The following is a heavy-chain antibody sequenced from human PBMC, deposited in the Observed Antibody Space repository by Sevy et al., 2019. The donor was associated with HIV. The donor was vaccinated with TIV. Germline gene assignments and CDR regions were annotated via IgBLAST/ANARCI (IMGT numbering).Heavy chain of an antibody. D-gene: IGHD1-1*01. V-gene: IGHV3-33*01. CDR2: IWYDGRTE. CDR3: ARDAARVIVPTAGFDS. CDR1: GFTFRSFS. J-gene: IGHJ5*01. Sequence: GGSLRLSCVASGFTFRSFSMHWVRQPPGKGLEWVAAIWYDGRTERYADSVQGRFTISRDNSKKTLHLQMNSLRAEDTALYYCARDAARVIVPTAGFDSWGQGTLVTVSS.